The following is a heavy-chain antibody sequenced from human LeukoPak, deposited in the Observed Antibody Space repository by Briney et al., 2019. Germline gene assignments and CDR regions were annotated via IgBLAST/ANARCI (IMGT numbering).Heavy chain of an antibody. CDR2: ITGYRTYI. CDR1: GFTFTSYS. V-gene: IGHV3-21*01. Sequence: GGSLRLSCSASGFTFTSYSMNWVRQAPGRGLEWVASITGYRTYIYYADSVKGRFTISRDKARNSLYLQMTGLRAEDTAVYYCAKEDSEVYSYGNANDAFDFWGKGKTVTAS. D-gene: IGHD3-16*01. J-gene: IGHJ3*01. CDR3: AKEDSEVYSYGNANDAFDF.